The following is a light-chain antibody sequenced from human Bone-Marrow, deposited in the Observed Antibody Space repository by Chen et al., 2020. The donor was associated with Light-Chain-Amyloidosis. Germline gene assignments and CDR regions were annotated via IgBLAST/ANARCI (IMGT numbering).Light chain of an antibody. CDR3: SSYTITNILV. CDR1: SSDVGGDNH. J-gene: IGLJ1*01. V-gene: IGLV2-14*01. Sequence: QSALTQPASVSGSPGQSITISCTGTSSDVGGDNHVSWYQKHPDKAPKLMIYEVTNRPSWVPDRFSGSKSDNTASLTISGLQTEDEADYFCSSYTITNILVFGSGTRVTVL. CDR2: EVT.